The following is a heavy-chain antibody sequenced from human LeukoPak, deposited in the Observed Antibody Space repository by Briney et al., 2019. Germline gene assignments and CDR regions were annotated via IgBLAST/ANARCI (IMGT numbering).Heavy chain of an antibody. Sequence: GESLKISCKGSGYSFTSYRIGWVRQMPGKGLEWMGIIYPGDPDTRYSPSFQGQVTISADKSISTAYLQWSSLKASDTAMYYCARRGSSGWYGPGYWGQGTLVTVSS. CDR3: ARRGSSGWYGPGY. CDR2: IYPGDPDT. V-gene: IGHV5-51*01. D-gene: IGHD6-19*01. J-gene: IGHJ4*02. CDR1: GYSFTSYR.